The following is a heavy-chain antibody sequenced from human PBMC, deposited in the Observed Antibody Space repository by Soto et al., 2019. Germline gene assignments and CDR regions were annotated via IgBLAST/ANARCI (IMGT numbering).Heavy chain of an antibody. D-gene: IGHD3-3*01. Sequence: ASETLSLTCTVSGGSISSGDYYWSWIRQPPGKGLEWIGYIYYSGSTYYNPSLKSRVTISVDTSKNQFSLKLSSVTAADTAVYYCARALKSYDFWSGYTPLVWFDPWGQGTLVTVSS. CDR2: IYYSGST. CDR3: ARALKSYDFWSGYTPLVWFDP. CDR1: GGSISSGDYY. J-gene: IGHJ5*02. V-gene: IGHV4-30-4*01.